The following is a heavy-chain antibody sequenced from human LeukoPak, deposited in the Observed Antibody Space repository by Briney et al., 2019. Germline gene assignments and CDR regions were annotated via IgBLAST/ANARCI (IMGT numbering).Heavy chain of an antibody. V-gene: IGHV3-23*01. D-gene: IGHD1-26*01. CDR3: GKNRYSGSLSPFDI. J-gene: IGHJ3*02. CDR2: ISGGGGNT. Sequence: GGSLRLSCAASKFTFSSYAMSWVRQAPGKGLEWVSAISGGGGNTYYADSVKGRFTISRDNSKNTLYLQMNSLRAEDTAVYYCGKNRYSGSLSPFDIWGQGTMVTVSS. CDR1: KFTFSSYA.